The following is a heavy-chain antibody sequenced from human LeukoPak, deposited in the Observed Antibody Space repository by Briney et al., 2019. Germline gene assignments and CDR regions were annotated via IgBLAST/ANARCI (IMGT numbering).Heavy chain of an antibody. CDR2: ISTGSSFI. J-gene: IGHJ4*02. CDR3: ARTDYYDKSIDY. D-gene: IGHD3-22*01. V-gene: IGHV3-11*06. Sequence: PGGSLRLSCAASGFTFSDYYMSWIRQAPGKGLEWVSSISTGSSFIYYADSVKGRFTVSRDIAKNSLYLQMNSLRAEDTAVYYCARTDYYDKSIDYWGQGTLVTVSS. CDR1: GFTFSDYY.